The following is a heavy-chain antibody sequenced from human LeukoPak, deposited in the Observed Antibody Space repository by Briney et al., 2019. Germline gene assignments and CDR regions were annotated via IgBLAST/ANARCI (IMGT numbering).Heavy chain of an antibody. D-gene: IGHD3-9*01. CDR1: GFTFSSYA. V-gene: IGHV3-23*01. CDR3: AKVTYDIMTGSGGDFDY. J-gene: IGHJ4*02. Sequence: AGSLRLSCAASGFTFSSYAMSWVRQAPGKGMEWVSAISGSGGSTYYADSVKGRFTISRDNSTNTLYLQMNSLRAEDTAVYYCAKVTYDIMTGSGGDFDYWGQGTLVTVSS. CDR2: ISGSGGST.